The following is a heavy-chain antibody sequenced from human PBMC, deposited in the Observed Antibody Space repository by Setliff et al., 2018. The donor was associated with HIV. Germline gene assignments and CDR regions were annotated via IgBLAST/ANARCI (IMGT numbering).Heavy chain of an antibody. CDR1: GFTFSRYA. J-gene: IGHJ3*02. CDR2: ISGSGIGS. CDR3: TRDKGYAFDI. D-gene: IGHD5-18*01. V-gene: IGHV3-23*01. Sequence: PGGSLRLSCAASGFTFSRYAMTWVRQAPGKGLEWVSAISGSGIGSYYPDSVKGRFTISRDNSKNTLFLQMNSLKTEDTAVYYCTRDKGYAFDIWGQGTMVTVSS.